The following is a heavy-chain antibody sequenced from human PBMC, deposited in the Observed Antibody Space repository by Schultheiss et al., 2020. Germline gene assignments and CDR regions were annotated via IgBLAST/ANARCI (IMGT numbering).Heavy chain of an antibody. V-gene: IGHV1-46*03. Sequence: ASVKVSCKASGYTFTSYYMHWVRQAPGQGLEWMGIINPSGGSTSYAQKFQGRVTMTRDTSTSTVYMELSSLRSEDTAVYYCAMNWNYGGNSAYYYGMDVWGQGTTVTVSS. CDR2: INPSGGST. D-gene: IGHD4-23*01. CDR3: AMNWNYGGNSAYYYGMDV. CDR1: GYTFTSYY. J-gene: IGHJ6*02.